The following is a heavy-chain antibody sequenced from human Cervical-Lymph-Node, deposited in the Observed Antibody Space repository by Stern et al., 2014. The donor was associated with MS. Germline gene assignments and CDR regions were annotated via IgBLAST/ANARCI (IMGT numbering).Heavy chain of an antibody. D-gene: IGHD6-19*01. J-gene: IGHJ6*02. CDR2: INLSGGST. V-gene: IGHV1-46*01. CDR1: GYTFPSYS. Sequence: QLVHAGAEVKQPGASVKVSCKESGYTFPSYSMHWGRQAPGHGLEWTGIINLSGGSTSYAQKFQGRVTMTRDTSTSTVYMELSSLRSEDTAVYYCAREEAGHRLGMMDVWGLGTTVTVSS. CDR3: AREEAGHRLGMMDV.